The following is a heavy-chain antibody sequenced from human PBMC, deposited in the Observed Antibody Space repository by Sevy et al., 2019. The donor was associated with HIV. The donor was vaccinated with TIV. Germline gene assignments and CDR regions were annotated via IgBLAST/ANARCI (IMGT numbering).Heavy chain of an antibody. CDR1: GGTFSSYA. CDR3: ARDSQVAARRGAFDY. J-gene: IGHJ4*02. Sequence: ASVKVSCEASGGTFSSYAISWVRQAPGQGLEWMGGIIPIFGTANYAQKFQGRVTITADESTSTAYMELSSLRSEDTAVYYCARDSQVAARRGAFDYWGQGTLVTVSS. CDR2: IIPIFGTA. D-gene: IGHD6-6*01. V-gene: IGHV1-69*13.